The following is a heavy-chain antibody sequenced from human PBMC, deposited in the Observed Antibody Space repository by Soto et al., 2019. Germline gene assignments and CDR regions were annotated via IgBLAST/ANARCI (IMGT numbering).Heavy chain of an antibody. D-gene: IGHD2-2*01. CDR2: IYYSGST. Sequence: SETLSLTCTVSGGSISSGGYYWSWIRQHPGKGLEWIGYIYYSGSTYYNPSLKSRVTISVDTSKNQFSLKLSSVTAADAAVYYCARDKVVPAARGDAFDIWGQGTMVTVSS. J-gene: IGHJ3*02. CDR1: GGSISSGGYY. CDR3: ARDKVVPAARGDAFDI. V-gene: IGHV4-31*03.